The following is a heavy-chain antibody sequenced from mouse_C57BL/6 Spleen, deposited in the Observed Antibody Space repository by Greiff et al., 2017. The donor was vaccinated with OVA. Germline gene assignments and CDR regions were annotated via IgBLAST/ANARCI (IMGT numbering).Heavy chain of an antibody. D-gene: IGHD2-4*01. J-gene: IGHJ3*01. CDR2: ISSGSSTI. CDR1: GFTFSDYG. V-gene: IGHV5-17*01. CDR3: GRWGLNYDAAY. Sequence: EVHLVESGGGLVKPGGSLKLSCAASGFTFSDYGMHWVRQAPEKGLEWVAYISSGSSTIYYADTVKGRFTISRDNAKNTLFLQMTSLRSEDTAMYYCGRWGLNYDAAYWGQGTLVNVSA.